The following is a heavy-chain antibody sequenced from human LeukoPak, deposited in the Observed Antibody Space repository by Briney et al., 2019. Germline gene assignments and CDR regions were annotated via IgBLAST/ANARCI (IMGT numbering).Heavy chain of an antibody. J-gene: IGHJ5*02. CDR1: GFTFSSYA. D-gene: IGHD6-19*01. CDR3: ARVAVAGTNWFDP. Sequence: GGSLRLSCAASGFTFSSYAMSWVRQAPGKGLEWVSAISGSGGSYIYYADSVKGRFTISRDNAKNSLYLQMNSLRAEDTAVYYCARVAVAGTNWFDPWGQGTLVTVSS. CDR2: ISGSGGSYI. V-gene: IGHV3-21*01.